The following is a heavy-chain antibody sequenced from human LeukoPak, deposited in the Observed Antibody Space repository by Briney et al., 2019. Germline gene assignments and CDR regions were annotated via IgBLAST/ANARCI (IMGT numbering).Heavy chain of an antibody. CDR2: ISGSGGST. D-gene: IGHD6-13*01. CDR3: AKYSSNWYERDWFDP. Sequence: GGSLRLSCAASGFTFSSYAMSWVRQAPGKGLEWVSAISGSGGSTYYADSVKGRFTISRDNSKNTYLQMNSLRAEDTAVYYCAKYSSNWYERDWFDPWGQGTLVTVSS. CDR1: GFTFSSYA. J-gene: IGHJ5*02. V-gene: IGHV3-23*01.